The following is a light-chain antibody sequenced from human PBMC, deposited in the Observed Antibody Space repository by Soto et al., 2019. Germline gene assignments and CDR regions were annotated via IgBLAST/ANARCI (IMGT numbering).Light chain of an antibody. V-gene: IGKV1-17*02. CDR3: LQHFSPPPWT. Sequence: DLQMTQSPSSLSASVGDRVTITCRASQGIRDDLNWYQQKPGKAPKRLIYAASSLQSGVPSRFSGRVSETEFTLTISDLQPEDFATYYCLQHFSPPPWTFGQGTKVEIK. CDR2: AAS. CDR1: QGIRDD. J-gene: IGKJ1*01.